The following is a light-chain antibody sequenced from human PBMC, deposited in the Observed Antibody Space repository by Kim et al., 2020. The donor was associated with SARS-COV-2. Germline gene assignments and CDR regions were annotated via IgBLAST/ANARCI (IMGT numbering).Light chain of an antibody. Sequence: WSPGERAPLSCRASQSVSSYVAWYQQKPGQAPRLLIYDASNRATGIPARFSGSGSGTDFTLTISSLEPEDFAVYYCQQRSNWPPYSFGQGTKLEIK. CDR1: QSVSSY. V-gene: IGKV3-11*01. CDR3: QQRSNWPPYS. CDR2: DAS. J-gene: IGKJ2*03.